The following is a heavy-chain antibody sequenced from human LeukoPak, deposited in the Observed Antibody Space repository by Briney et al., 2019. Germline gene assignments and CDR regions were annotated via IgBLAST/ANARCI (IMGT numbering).Heavy chain of an antibody. J-gene: IGHJ2*01. V-gene: IGHV5-51*01. CDR2: IYPGDSDT. CDR3: AIHDPRWYFDL. Sequence: GEALKISCKGSGYIFTSYWIGWGRQMPGKGVEWMGLIYPGDSDTRYSPSFQGQVTISADKSISTAYLQWSSLKASDTAMYYCAIHDPRWYFDLWGRGTLVTVSS. CDR1: GYIFTSYW. D-gene: IGHD3-16*01.